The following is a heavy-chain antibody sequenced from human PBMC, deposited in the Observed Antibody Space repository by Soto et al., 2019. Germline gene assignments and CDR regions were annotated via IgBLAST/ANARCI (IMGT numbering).Heavy chain of an antibody. J-gene: IGHJ4*02. CDR2: MSYDGSNE. D-gene: IGHD1-26*01. CDR3: AKDGSHNFDY. V-gene: IGHV3-30*18. Sequence: QVQLVESGGGLVQPGRSLRLSCAASVFTFSHYAMHWVRQAPGKGLEWVALMSYDGSNEYYADSVKGRFTISRDNSKNTLYLQMNSLRAEDTAVYYCAKDGSHNFDYWGQGTLVTVSS. CDR1: VFTFSHYA.